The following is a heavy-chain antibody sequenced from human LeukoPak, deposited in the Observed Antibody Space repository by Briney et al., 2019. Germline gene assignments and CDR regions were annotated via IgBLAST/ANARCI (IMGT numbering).Heavy chain of an antibody. CDR3: ARGNDWLSHLVY. Sequence: PGGSLRLSCAASGFTFSSYEMYWVRQAPGKGLEWVSYISSSGSTIYYADSVKGRLTISRDNAKNSLYLQMNSLRAEDTAVYYCARGNDWLSHLVYWGQGTLVTVSS. CDR1: GFTFSSYE. J-gene: IGHJ4*02. V-gene: IGHV3-48*03. D-gene: IGHD3-9*01. CDR2: ISSSGSTI.